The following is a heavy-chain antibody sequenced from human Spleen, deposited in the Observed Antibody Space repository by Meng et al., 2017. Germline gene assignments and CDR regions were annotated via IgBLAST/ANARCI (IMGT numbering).Heavy chain of an antibody. J-gene: IGHJ4*02. CDR1: GFTVSSNY. D-gene: IGHD3-22*01. V-gene: IGHV3-66*02. CDR2: IYSGGST. CDR3: ARDLKYYDSSGATNH. Sequence: GESLKISCAASGFTVSSNYMSWVRQAPGKGLEWGSVIYSGGSTYYADAVRGRFTISRDNSKNTQYLQMNSLRAEDTARYYCARDLKYYDSSGATNHWGQGTLVTVSS.